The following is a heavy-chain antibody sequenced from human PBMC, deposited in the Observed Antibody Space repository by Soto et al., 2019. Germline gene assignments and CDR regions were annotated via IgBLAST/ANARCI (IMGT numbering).Heavy chain of an antibody. J-gene: IGHJ6*02. CDR2: IYYTGST. CDR3: ARLFTAAAEDGMDV. V-gene: IGHV4-59*01. CDR1: GGSISSYY. Sequence: QVQLQESGPGLVKPSETLSLTCTVSGGSISSYYWSWIRQPPGKGLECIGYIYYTGSTNYNPSRKGRVTIXVXTXXNHFPLKLRSVTAADTAVYYCARLFTAAAEDGMDVWGQGTTVTVSS. D-gene: IGHD6-13*01.